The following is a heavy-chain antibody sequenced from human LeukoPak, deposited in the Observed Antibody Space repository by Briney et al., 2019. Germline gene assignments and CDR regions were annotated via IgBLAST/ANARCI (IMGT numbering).Heavy chain of an antibody. D-gene: IGHD1-26*01. CDR3: AKLASRDYYYYYGMDV. CDR2: INHSGST. CDR1: GGSISSYY. Sequence: SETLSLTCTVSGGSISSYYWSWIRQPPGKGLEWIGEINHSGSTNYNPSLKSRVTISVDTSKNQFSLKLSSVTAADTAVYYCAKLASRDYYYYYGMDVWGQGTTVTVSS. V-gene: IGHV4-34*01. J-gene: IGHJ6*02.